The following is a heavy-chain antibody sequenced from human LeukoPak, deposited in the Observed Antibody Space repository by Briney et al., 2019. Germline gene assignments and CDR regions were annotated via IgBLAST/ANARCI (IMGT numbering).Heavy chain of an antibody. Sequence: PGGSLRLSCAASGFTFSDYYMSWIRQAPGKGLEWVSYISSSGSTIYYADSVKGRFTISRDNSKNTLYLQMNSLRVEDTAVYYCAKPASAGYYYYMDVWGKGTTVTVSS. V-gene: IGHV3-11*04. CDR2: ISSSGSTI. J-gene: IGHJ6*03. CDR3: AKPASAGYYYYMDV. CDR1: GFTFSDYY.